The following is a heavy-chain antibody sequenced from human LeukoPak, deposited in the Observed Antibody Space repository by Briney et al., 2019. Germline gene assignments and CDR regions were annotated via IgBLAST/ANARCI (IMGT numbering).Heavy chain of an antibody. J-gene: IGHJ6*03. D-gene: IGHD3/OR15-3a*01. V-gene: IGHV4-39*01. CDR1: GGSITGISYY. CDR2: IYQTGSA. CDR3: ARGLDYLDV. Sequence: SETLSLTCTVSGGSITGISYYWNWLRQPPGKELEWIGRIYQTGSADYKPSLKSRVTLSVDTTNNQFSLRLSSVTAADTAVYYCARGLDYLDVWGKGVTVSVSS.